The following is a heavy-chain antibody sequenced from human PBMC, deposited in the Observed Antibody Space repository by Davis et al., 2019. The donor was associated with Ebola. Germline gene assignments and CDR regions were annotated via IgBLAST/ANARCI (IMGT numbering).Heavy chain of an antibody. CDR3: ARLPLLWFGELMSSNYWYFDL. CDR2: ISNGGRT. Sequence: SETLSLTCSVSGGSVGSDYWSWIRQSPGKGLVWIAFISNGGRTIYNPSLRGRVTISVDTSKNQFSLKLSSVTAADTAVYYCARLPLLWFGELMSSNYWYFDLWGRGTLVTVSS. CDR1: GGSVGSDY. J-gene: IGHJ2*01. D-gene: IGHD3-10*01. V-gene: IGHV4-4*08.